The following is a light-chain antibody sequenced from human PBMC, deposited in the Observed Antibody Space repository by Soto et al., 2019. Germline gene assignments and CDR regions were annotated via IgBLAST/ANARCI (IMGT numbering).Light chain of an antibody. CDR1: SSDVGGYNY. J-gene: IGLJ1*01. V-gene: IGLV2-14*01. CDR3: GSYTSSSTYV. Sequence: QSVLTQPASVSGSPGQSITISCTGTSSDVGGYNYVSWYQQHPGKAPKLMIYEVSNRPSGVSNRFSGSKSGNTASLTISGLQAEDEADYYCGSYTSSSTYVFGTGTKVTVL. CDR2: EVS.